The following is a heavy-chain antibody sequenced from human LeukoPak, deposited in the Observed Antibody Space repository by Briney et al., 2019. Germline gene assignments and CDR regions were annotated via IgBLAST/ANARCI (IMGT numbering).Heavy chain of an antibody. D-gene: IGHD6-19*01. J-gene: IGHJ4*02. V-gene: IGHV4-34*01. Sequence: SETLSLTCAVYGVSFSGYYWSWIRQPPGKGLEWIGEINHSGSTNYNPSLKSRVTISVDTSKNQFSLKLSSVTAADTAVYYCARGLIAVAGRPSYYFDYWGQGTLVTVSS. CDR1: GVSFSGYY. CDR3: ARGLIAVAGRPSYYFDY. CDR2: INHSGST.